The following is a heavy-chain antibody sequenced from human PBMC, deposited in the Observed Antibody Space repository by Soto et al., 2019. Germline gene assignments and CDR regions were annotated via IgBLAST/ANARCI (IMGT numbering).Heavy chain of an antibody. J-gene: IGHJ4*02. CDR1: GYTFPSYA. Sequence: ASVKVSCKASGYTFPSYAMHWVRQAPGQRLEWMGWINAGNGNTKYSQKFQGRVTITRDTSASTAYMELSSLRAEDTAVYYCAKATRDGYNYFDHWGQGTLVNVSS. CDR3: AKATRDGYNYFDH. D-gene: IGHD5-12*01. CDR2: INAGNGNT. V-gene: IGHV1-3*01.